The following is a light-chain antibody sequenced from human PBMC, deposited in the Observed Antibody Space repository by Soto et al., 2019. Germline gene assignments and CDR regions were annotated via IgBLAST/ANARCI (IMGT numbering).Light chain of an antibody. CDR3: QQYNNWPQT. V-gene: IGKV3D-15*01. J-gene: IGKJ1*01. CDR2: GAS. CDR1: QSVSTS. Sequence: EILIPQSPATLSVSPVEIAIPAGRASQSVSTSLAWYQQKPGQAPRLLIYGASSRATGIPDMFSGSGSGTEFTLTISSLQSQDFAEYHCQQYNNWPQTFGQGTKVDIK.